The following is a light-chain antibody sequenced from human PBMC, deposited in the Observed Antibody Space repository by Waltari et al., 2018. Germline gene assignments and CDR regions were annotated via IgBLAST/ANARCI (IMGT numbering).Light chain of an antibody. CDR3: LVWHSTTDHHGV. CDR2: YDS. V-gene: IGLV3-21*04. J-gene: IGLJ2*01. CDR1: TSGSKS. Sequence: SYVVTQSPSVSVAPGETARITCGGGTSGSKSVHWYQQRQGQAPVLVISYDSDRPSGIPERFSGSNSGNTATLTISWVEAEDEADYYCLVWHSTTDHHGVFGGGTKLTVL.